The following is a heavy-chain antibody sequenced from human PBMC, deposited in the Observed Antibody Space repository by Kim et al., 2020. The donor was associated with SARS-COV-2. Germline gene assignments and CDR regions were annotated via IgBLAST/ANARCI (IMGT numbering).Heavy chain of an antibody. CDR2: INPNSGGT. V-gene: IGHV1-2*02. CDR1: GYTFTGYY. Sequence: ASVKVSCKASGYTFTGYYMHWVRQAPGQGLEWMGWINPNSGGTNYAQKFQGRVTMTRDTSISTAYMELSRLRSDDTAVYYCARDLRREWQPQGGMDVWGQGTTVTVSS. CDR3: ARDLRREWQPQGGMDV. J-gene: IGHJ6*02. D-gene: IGHD3-3*01.